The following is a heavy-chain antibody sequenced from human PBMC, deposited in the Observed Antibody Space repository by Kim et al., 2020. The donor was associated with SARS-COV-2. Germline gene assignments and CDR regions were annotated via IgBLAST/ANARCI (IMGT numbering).Heavy chain of an antibody. D-gene: IGHD3-9*01. Sequence: SETLSLTCTVSGGSISSYYWSWIRQPPGKGLEWIGYIYYSGSTNYNPSLKSRVTISVDTSTNQFPLKLSSVTAADTAAYYCATQSYFDLPKYAFDIWGQG. V-gene: IGHV4-59*01. CDR1: GGSISSYY. CDR3: ATQSYFDLPKYAFDI. J-gene: IGHJ3*02. CDR2: IYYSGST.